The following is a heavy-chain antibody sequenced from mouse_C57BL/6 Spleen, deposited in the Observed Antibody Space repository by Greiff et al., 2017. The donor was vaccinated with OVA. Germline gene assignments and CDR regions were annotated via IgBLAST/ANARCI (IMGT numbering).Heavy chain of an antibody. CDR2: IYPGSGST. CDR3: ARRAAQASFAY. J-gene: IGHJ3*01. D-gene: IGHD3-2*02. V-gene: IGHV1-55*01. CDR1: GYTFTSYW. Sequence: VKLQQPGAELVKPGASVKMSCKASGYTFTSYWITWVKQRPGQGLEWIGDIYPGSGSTNYNEKFKSKATLTVDTSSSPAYMQLSSVTSEDSAVYYCARRAAQASFAYWGQGTLVTVSA.